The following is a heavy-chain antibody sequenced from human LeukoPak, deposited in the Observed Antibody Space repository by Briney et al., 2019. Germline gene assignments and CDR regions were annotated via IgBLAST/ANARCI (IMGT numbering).Heavy chain of an antibody. CDR2: ISYDGSNK. CDR3: ARPHRSSTSCDINYYYYYYMDV. V-gene: IGHV3-30*01. Sequence: GGSLRLSCAASGFTFSSYAMHWVRQAPGKGLEWVAVISYDGSNKYYADSVKGRFTISRDNSKNTLYLQMNSLRAEDTAVYYCARPHRSSTSCDINYYYYYYMDVWGKGTTVTVSS. D-gene: IGHD2-2*02. J-gene: IGHJ6*03. CDR1: GFTFSSYA.